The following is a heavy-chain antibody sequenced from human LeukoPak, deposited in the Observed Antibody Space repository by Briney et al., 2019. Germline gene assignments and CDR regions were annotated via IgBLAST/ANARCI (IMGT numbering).Heavy chain of an antibody. Sequence: GGSLRLSCAASGFTFSSYEMNWVRKAPGQGLEWVSYISSSGSTIYYADSVKGRLTISRDNAKNSLYLQMNSLRAEDTGVYYCAKVPSDDDFWSVYLPYFDYWGQGNLVTVSS. D-gene: IGHD3-3*01. CDR1: GFTFSSYE. V-gene: IGHV3-48*03. CDR3: AKVPSDDDFWSVYLPYFDY. CDR2: ISSSGSTI. J-gene: IGHJ4*02.